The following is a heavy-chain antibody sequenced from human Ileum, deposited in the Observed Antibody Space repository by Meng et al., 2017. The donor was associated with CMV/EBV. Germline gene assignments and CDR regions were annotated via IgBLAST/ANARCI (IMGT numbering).Heavy chain of an antibody. Sequence: ASVKVSCKASGYTFIRYDVNWVRQAPGQGLEWMGWMNPNSGNTGSAQKFQGRVTMTRNTSISTAYMELSSLRSDDTAVYYCARALKCNSTTCYTKYYYGMDVWGQGTTVTVSS. CDR3: ARALKCNSTTCYTKYYYGMDV. V-gene: IGHV1-8*01. J-gene: IGHJ6*02. CDR2: MNPNSGNT. D-gene: IGHD2-2*02. CDR1: GYTFIRYD.